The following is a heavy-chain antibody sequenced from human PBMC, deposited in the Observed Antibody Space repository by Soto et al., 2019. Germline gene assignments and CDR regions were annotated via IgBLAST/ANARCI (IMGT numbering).Heavy chain of an antibody. CDR2: IHHTGTT. D-gene: IGHD3-16*01. CDR1: GGSVISGNW. Sequence: QVQLQESGPGPVIPSGTLSLTCAVSGGSVISGNWWSWVRQPPGKGLEWIGEIHHTGTTNYNPSLKSRVTILVDRSKNQFSLKLDSVAAADTAVYYCVSQGGYRMDVWGKGTTVTVSS. CDR3: VSQGGYRMDV. V-gene: IGHV4-4*02. J-gene: IGHJ6*04.